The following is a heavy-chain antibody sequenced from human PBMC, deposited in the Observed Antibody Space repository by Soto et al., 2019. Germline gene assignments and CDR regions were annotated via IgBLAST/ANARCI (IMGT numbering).Heavy chain of an antibody. Sequence: QVQLVESGGGVVQPGRSLRLSCAASGFTFSSYAMHWVRQAPGTGLEWVAVISYDGSNKYYADSVKGRFTISGDNSKNTLYLQMNSLRAEDTAVYYCARDKRDLRFLEWSYYFDYWGQGTLVTVSS. CDR1: GFTFSSYA. V-gene: IGHV3-30-3*01. D-gene: IGHD3-3*01. J-gene: IGHJ4*02. CDR2: ISYDGSNK. CDR3: ARDKRDLRFLEWSYYFDY.